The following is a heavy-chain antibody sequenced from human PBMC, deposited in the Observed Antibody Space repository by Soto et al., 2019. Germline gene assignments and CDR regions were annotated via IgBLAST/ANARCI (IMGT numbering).Heavy chain of an antibody. D-gene: IGHD5-18*01. CDR3: ARDAPHTGIQLWLEDYYYGMDV. J-gene: IGHJ6*02. CDR1: GGSISSYY. CDR2: IYYSGST. V-gene: IGHV4-59*01. Sequence: PSETLSLTCTVSGGSISSYYWSWIRQPPGKGLEWIGYIYYSGSTNYNPSLKSRVTISVDTSKNQFSLKLSSVTAADTAVYYCARDAPHTGIQLWLEDYYYGMDVWGQGTTVTVSS.